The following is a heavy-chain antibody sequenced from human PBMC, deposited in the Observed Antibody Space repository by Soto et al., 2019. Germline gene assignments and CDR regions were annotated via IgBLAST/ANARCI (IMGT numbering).Heavy chain of an antibody. D-gene: IGHD2-15*01. CDR2: IIPIFGTG. V-gene: IGHV1-69*01. CDR3: ARSQGGSSSLDIYYYYYYGMDV. J-gene: IGHJ6*02. Sequence: QVQLVQSGAEVKKPGSSVKVSCKAPGGTFSSYAISWVRQAPGQGLEWMGGIIPIFGTGNYAQKFQGRGTITGDESTSTGYMELSSPRSEDTAVYYCARSQGGSSSLDIYYYYYYGMDVWGQGTTVTVSS. CDR1: GGTFSSYA.